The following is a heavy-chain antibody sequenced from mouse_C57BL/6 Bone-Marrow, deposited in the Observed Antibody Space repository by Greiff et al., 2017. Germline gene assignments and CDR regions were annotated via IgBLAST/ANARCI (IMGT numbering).Heavy chain of an antibody. CDR1: GYTFTSYT. D-gene: IGHD4-1*01. CDR2: INPSSGYT. J-gene: IGHJ2*01. CDR3: ATNWGFDY. V-gene: IGHV1-4*01. Sequence: VQLQQSGAELARPGASVKMSCKASGYTFTSYTMHWVNQRPGQGLEWIGYINPSSGYTKYNQKFKDKATLTADKSSSTAYMQLSSLTSEDSAVYYCATNWGFDYWGQGTTLTVSS.